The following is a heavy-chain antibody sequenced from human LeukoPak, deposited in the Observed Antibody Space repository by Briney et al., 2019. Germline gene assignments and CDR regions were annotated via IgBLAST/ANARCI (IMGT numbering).Heavy chain of an antibody. Sequence: ETLSLTCAVYGGSFSGYYWTWIRQPPGKGLEWIGEINHSGSTNYNPSLESRVTISVDTSKNQFSLELSSVTAADTAVYYCARGEDTAMTHYGIDVWGQGTTVTVSS. CDR3: ARGEDTAMTHYGIDV. J-gene: IGHJ6*02. CDR1: GGSFSGYY. D-gene: IGHD5-18*01. V-gene: IGHV4-34*01. CDR2: INHSGST.